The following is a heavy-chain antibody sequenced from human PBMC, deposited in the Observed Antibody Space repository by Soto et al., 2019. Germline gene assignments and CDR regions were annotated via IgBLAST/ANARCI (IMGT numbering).Heavy chain of an antibody. CDR1: GGSIGSYY. Sequence: PSETLSLTCSVSGGSIGSYYWSWIRQPPGKGLEWIGYIYYSGSTNYNPSLKSRVTISVDTSKNQFSLKLSSVTAADTAVYYCARGGWTQIDNWGQETLVTVSS. CDR3: ARGGWTQIDN. V-gene: IGHV4-59*08. CDR2: IYYSGST. J-gene: IGHJ4*02. D-gene: IGHD3-3*01.